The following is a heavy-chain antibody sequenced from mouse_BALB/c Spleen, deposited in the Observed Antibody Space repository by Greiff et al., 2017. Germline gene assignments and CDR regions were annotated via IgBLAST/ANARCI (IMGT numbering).Heavy chain of an antibody. CDR1: GYTFTDYN. D-gene: IGHD2-13*01. V-gene: IGHV1S29*02. CDR3: ARKVYYGDYAMDY. Sequence: VHVKQSGPELVKPGASVKISCKASGYTFTDYNMHWVQQSHGKSLEWIGYIYPYNGGTGYNQKFKSKATLTVDNSSSTAYMELRSLTSEDSAVYYCARKVYYGDYAMDYWGQGTSVTVSS. CDR2: IYPYNGGT. J-gene: IGHJ4*01.